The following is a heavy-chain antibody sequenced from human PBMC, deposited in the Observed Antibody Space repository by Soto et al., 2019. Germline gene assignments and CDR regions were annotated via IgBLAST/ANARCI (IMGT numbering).Heavy chain of an antibody. J-gene: IGHJ4*02. V-gene: IGHV4-59*01. Sequence: PSETLSLTCTVSGGSISSSYWSWVRQPPGKGLEWIGYIYFSGSTTYNPSLKSRVTISLDTSKTQFSLKLSSVTAADTAVYYCARVLRGYSYGVFDYRGKGTSLTGSS. D-gene: IGHD5-18*01. CDR1: GGSISSSY. CDR2: IYFSGST. CDR3: ARVLRGYSYGVFDY.